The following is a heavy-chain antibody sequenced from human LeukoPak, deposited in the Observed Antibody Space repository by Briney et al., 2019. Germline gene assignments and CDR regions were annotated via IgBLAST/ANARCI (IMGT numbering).Heavy chain of an antibody. CDR1: GFTFSSYA. CDR2: ISGSGGST. J-gene: IGHJ4*02. Sequence: TGGSLRLSCAASGFTFSSYAVSWVRQAPGKGLVWVSSISGSGGSTYSADSVKGRFTISRDNSKNTLYLQMNSLRAEDTALYYCAKDRSCTNDICHGDFDYWGQGTLVTVSS. D-gene: IGHD2-8*01. CDR3: AKDRSCTNDICHGDFDY. V-gene: IGHV3-23*01.